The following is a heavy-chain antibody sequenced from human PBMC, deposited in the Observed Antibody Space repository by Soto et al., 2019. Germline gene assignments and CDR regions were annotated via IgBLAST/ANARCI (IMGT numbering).Heavy chain of an antibody. D-gene: IGHD6-13*01. V-gene: IGHV4-34*01. J-gene: IGHJ6*02. Sequence: PSETLSLTCAVYGGSFSGSYWCWIRQPPGNELEWFGEINHSGSTNYNPSLKSRVTISVDTSKNQFSLKLSSVTAADTAVYYCARQGPLSNRGYSSSWYKDYYYGMDVWGQGTTVT. CDR2: INHSGST. CDR1: GGSFSGSY. CDR3: ARQGPLSNRGYSSSWYKDYYYGMDV.